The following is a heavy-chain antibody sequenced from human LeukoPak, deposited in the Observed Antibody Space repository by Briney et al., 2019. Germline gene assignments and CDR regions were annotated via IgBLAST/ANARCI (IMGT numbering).Heavy chain of an antibody. J-gene: IGHJ5*02. CDR2: INHSGST. Sequence: SETLSLTCAVYGGSFSGYYWSWIRQPPGKGLEWIGEINHSGSTNYNPSLKSRVTISVDTSKNQFSLKLSSVTAADTAVYYCARLVVVTAIPPPNWFDPWGQGTRVTVSS. D-gene: IGHD2-21*02. V-gene: IGHV4-34*01. CDR3: ARLVVVTAIPPPNWFDP. CDR1: GGSFSGYY.